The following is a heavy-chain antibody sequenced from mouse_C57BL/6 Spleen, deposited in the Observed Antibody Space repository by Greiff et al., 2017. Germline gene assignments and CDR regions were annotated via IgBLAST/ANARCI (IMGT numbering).Heavy chain of an antibody. J-gene: IGHJ4*01. CDR2: INPYNGGT. CDR1: GYTFTDYY. D-gene: IGHD1-1*01. V-gene: IGHV1-19*01. Sequence: EVQLQESGPVLVKPGASVKMSCKASGYTFTDYYMNWVKQSHGQSLEWIGVINPYNGGTSYNQKFKGKATLTVDKSSSTAYMALNSLTSQDSAVYYGARGGCITTVVPCAMDYWGQGTSVTVSS. CDR3: ARGGCITTVVPCAMDY.